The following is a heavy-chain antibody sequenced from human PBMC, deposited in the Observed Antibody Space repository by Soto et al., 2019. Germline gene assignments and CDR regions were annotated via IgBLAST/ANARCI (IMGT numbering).Heavy chain of an antibody. CDR3: ASLDRNYYDSSGYYYYYGMDV. D-gene: IGHD3-22*01. J-gene: IGHJ6*02. Sequence: QVQLVESGGGLVKPGGSLRLSCAASGFTFSDYYMSWIRQAPGKGLEWVSYISSSGSTIYYADSVKGRFTISRDNENNPYQQQISSRGAEDAAVYYSASLDRNYYDSSGYYYYYGMDVWGQGTTVTVSS. CDR1: GFTFSDYY. V-gene: IGHV3-11*01. CDR2: ISSSGSTI.